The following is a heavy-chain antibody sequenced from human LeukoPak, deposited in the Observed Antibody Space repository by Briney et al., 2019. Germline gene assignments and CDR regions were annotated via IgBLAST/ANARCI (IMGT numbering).Heavy chain of an antibody. CDR3: ARQNGAFDI. CDR1: GGSISSYY. J-gene: IGHJ3*02. V-gene: IGHV4-59*08. D-gene: IGHD2-8*01. CDR2: IHYSGST. Sequence: SETLSLTCTVSGGSISSYYWSWIRQPPGKGLEWIGYIHYSGSTNYNPSLKSRVTISVDTSKNQFSLKLSSVTAADTAVYYCARQNGAFDIWGQGTMVTVSS.